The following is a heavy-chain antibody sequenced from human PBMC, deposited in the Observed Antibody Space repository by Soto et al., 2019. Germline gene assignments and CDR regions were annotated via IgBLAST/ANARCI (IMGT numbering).Heavy chain of an antibody. V-gene: IGHV4-31*03. J-gene: IGHJ5*02. D-gene: IGHD3-10*01. CDR3: ARANSVLLWFGELLYAWFDP. CDR1: GGSISSGGYY. CDR2: IYYSGST. Sequence: SETLSLTCTVSGGSISSGGYYWSWIRQHPGKGLEWIGYIYYSGSTYYNPSLKSRVTISVDTSKNQLSLKLSSVTAADTAVYYCARANSVLLWFGELLYAWFDPWGQGTLVTVSS.